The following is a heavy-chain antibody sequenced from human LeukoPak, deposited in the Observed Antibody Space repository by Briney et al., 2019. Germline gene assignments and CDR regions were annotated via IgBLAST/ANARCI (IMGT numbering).Heavy chain of an antibody. D-gene: IGHD3-22*01. V-gene: IGHV3-23*01. J-gene: IGHJ4*02. CDR2: ISGSGGST. Sequence: GGSLRLSCAASGFTFSSYAMSWVRQAPGKGLEWVSAISGSGGSTYYADSVKGRFTISRDNSKNTLYLQMNSLRAEDTAVYYCASPPYYDSSGYYGYWGQGTLVTVSS. CDR3: ASPPYYDSSGYYGY. CDR1: GFTFSSYA.